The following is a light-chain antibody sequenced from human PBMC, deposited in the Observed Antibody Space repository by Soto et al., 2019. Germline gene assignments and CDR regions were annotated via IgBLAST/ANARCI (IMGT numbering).Light chain of an antibody. Sequence: QPVLTQPPSASGTAGQRVTISCSGSSSNIGSNTVNWYQQFPGTAPKLLIYSSILRPSGVPDRFSGSKSGTSASLAISGLQSEDEADYYCTAWDDSLKGVLFGGGTKLTVL. CDR3: TAWDDSLKGVL. V-gene: IGLV1-44*01. J-gene: IGLJ2*01. CDR1: SSNIGSNT. CDR2: SSI.